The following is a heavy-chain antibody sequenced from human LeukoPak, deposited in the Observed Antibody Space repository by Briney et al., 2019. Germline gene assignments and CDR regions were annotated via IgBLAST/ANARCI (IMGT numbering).Heavy chain of an antibody. D-gene: IGHD2-2*01. CDR3: ARQKGCSSTSCYAFAFDI. J-gene: IGHJ3*02. CDR2: IYPGDSDT. CDR1: GYSFTSYW. Sequence: GESLKISCKGSGYSFTSYWIGWVRQMPGKGLEWMGIIYPGDSDTRYSPSFQGQVTISADKSISTAYLQWSSLKASDTAMYYCARQKGCSSTSCYAFAFDIWGQGTMVTVSS. V-gene: IGHV5-51*01.